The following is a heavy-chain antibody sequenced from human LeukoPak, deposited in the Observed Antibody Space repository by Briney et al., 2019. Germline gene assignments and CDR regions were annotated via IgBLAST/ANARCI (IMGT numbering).Heavy chain of an antibody. V-gene: IGHV4-4*07. D-gene: IGHD3-10*01. CDR2: IYTSGST. Sequence: SETLSLTCTVPGGSISSYYWSWIRQPAGKGLEWIGRIYTSGSTNYNPSLKSRVTMSVDTSKNQFSLKLSSVTAADTAVYYCAKPDDSGQSAFDIWGQGTMVTVSS. J-gene: IGHJ3*02. CDR3: AKPDDSGQSAFDI. CDR1: GGSISSYY.